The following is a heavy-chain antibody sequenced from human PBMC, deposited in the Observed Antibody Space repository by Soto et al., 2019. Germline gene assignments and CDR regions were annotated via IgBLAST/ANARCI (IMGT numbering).Heavy chain of an antibody. CDR1: SGSISSSNW. V-gene: IGHV4-4*02. Sequence: QVQLQESGPGLVKPSGTLSLTCAVSSGSISSSNWWSWVRQPPGKGLGWIGEIYHSGSTNYNPSLKSRVTISVDKSKNQFSLKLSSVTAADTAVYYCARGNLRGSWYIPSYYYYYMDVWGKGTTVTVSS. J-gene: IGHJ6*03. CDR2: IYHSGST. CDR3: ARGNLRGSWYIPSYYYYYMDV. D-gene: IGHD6-13*01.